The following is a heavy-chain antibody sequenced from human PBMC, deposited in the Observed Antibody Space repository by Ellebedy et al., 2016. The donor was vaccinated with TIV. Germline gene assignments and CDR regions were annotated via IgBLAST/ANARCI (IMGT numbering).Heavy chain of an antibody. CDR3: ARELGSYGMDV. D-gene: IGHD6-6*01. J-gene: IGHJ6*02. Sequence: MPSETLSLTCSVSGGSITNYYWTWIRQPPGQVLEWIGDVHHSGNSHIHPSLKSRVTLSLETSKNHFSLDFSSVTAADTYTYDCARELGSYGMDVWGQGTTVTVSS. V-gene: IGHV4-59*01. CDR1: GGSITNYY. CDR2: VHHSGNS.